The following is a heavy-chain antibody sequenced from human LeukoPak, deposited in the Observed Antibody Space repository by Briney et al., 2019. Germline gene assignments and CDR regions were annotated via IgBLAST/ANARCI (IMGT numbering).Heavy chain of an antibody. V-gene: IGHV3-7*01. Sequence: GGSLRLSCAASGFTFSNYWMTWVRQAPGKGLEWVANIKQDGSEKYYVDSVKGRVTISRDNSKNTLYLQMNSLRAEDTAVYYCARDRASGYSYGLIDYWGQGTLVTVSS. CDR1: GFTFSNYW. D-gene: IGHD5-18*01. CDR3: ARDRASGYSYGLIDY. J-gene: IGHJ4*02. CDR2: IKQDGSEK.